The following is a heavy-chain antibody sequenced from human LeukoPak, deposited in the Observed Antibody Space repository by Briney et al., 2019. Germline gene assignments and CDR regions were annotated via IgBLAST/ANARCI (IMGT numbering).Heavy chain of an antibody. V-gene: IGHV3-48*01. J-gene: IGHJ4*02. D-gene: IGHD6-6*01. CDR3: ARERRYIAARRGPFDY. CDR1: GFTFSSYS. CDR2: ISSSSSTI. Sequence: PGGSLRLSCAASGFTFSSYSMNWVRQAPGKGLEWVSYISSSSSTIYYADSVKGRFTTSRDNAKNSLYLQMNSLRAEDTAVYYCARERRYIAARRGPFDYWGQGTLVTVSS.